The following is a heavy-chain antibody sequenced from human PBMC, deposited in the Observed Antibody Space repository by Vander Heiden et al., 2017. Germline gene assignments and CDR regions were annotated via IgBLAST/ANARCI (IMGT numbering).Heavy chain of an antibody. J-gene: IGHJ5*02. CDR2: SSAYNGDT. CDR3: ARDHCSSCYREDWFEP. D-gene: IGHD2-15*01. Sequence: QVQLVQSGPEVKKPGASVKVSCKASGYTFTNYGISWVRQAPGQGLEWMGWSSAYNGDTNYAQKLQGRVTMTTDTSTSTAYMELRSLRSDDTAVYYCARDHCSSCYREDWFEPWGQGTLVTVSS. CDR1: GYTFTNYG. V-gene: IGHV1-18*01.